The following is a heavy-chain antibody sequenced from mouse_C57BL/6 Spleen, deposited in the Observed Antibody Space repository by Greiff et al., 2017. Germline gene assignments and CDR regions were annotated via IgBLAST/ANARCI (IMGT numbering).Heavy chain of an antibody. D-gene: IGHD1-1*01. J-gene: IGHJ1*03. CDR3: ARSYYGSSYKYFDV. Sequence: QVQLQQPGAELVMPGASVKLSCKASGYTFTSYWMHWVKQRPGQGLEWIGEIDPSDSYNNYNQKFKGKSTLTVDKSSSTAYMQLSSLTSEDSAVYYCARSYYGSSYKYFDVWGTGTTVTVSS. V-gene: IGHV1-69*01. CDR1: GYTFTSYW. CDR2: IDPSDSYN.